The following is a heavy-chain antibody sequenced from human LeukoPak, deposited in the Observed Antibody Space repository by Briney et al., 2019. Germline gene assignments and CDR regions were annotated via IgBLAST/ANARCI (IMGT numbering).Heavy chain of an antibody. CDR3: AREACISIFGVVFDP. CDR1: GVTFSSSW. D-gene: IGHD3-3*01. V-gene: IGHV3-7*01. CDR2: IRQDGSQK. Sequence: PGGSLRLSCAASGVTFSSSWMSWVRQAPGKGPEWVANIRQDGSQKYYVDSVKGRFTISRDNAKNSMYLQMNSLRAEDTAVYYCAREACISIFGVVFDPWGQGTLVTVSS. J-gene: IGHJ5*02.